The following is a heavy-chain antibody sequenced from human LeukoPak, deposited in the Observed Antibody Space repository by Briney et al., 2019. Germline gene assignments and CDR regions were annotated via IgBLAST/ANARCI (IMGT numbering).Heavy chain of an antibody. D-gene: IGHD3-22*01. CDR3: ARDYYDSSGYYYNFGY. J-gene: IGHJ4*02. Sequence: GGSLRLSCAASGFTFSSYWMHWVRQVPGKGLVWVSRINSDGSSTSYADSVKGRFTISRDNAKNTLYLQMNSLRAEDTAVYYCARDYYDSSGYYYNFGYWGQGTLVTVSS. V-gene: IGHV3-74*01. CDR2: INSDGSST. CDR1: GFTFSSYW.